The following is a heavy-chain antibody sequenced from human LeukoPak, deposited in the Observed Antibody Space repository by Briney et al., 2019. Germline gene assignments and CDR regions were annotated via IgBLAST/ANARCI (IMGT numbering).Heavy chain of an antibody. D-gene: IGHD2-8*01. V-gene: IGHV4-59*01. CDR2: VYHTGTS. Sequence: SETLSLTCSGSGASINDYYWTWIRQPPGKGLEWIGYVYHTGTSGYHPPLKSRVAMSLDTSKNQVSLKLRSVTAADTAVYFCTRVVNGGHFDYWGQGTLVTVSS. CDR3: TRVVNGGHFDY. J-gene: IGHJ4*02. CDR1: GASINDYY.